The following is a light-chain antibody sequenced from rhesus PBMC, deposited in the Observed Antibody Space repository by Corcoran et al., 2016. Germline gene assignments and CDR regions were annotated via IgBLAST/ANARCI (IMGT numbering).Light chain of an antibody. CDR1: QSLLYSSNNKNY. J-gene: IGKJ2*01. Sequence: DIVMTQSPDSLVVSLGERVTINCKSSQSLLYSSNNKNYLAWYQQKPGQAPKLLIYLASTRESGVPNRFRGNGSGTDFTLTISGLQAEDVAVYYCQQYYGSPYSFGQGTKVKIK. CDR3: QQYYGSPYS. V-gene: IGKV4-1*01. CDR2: LAS.